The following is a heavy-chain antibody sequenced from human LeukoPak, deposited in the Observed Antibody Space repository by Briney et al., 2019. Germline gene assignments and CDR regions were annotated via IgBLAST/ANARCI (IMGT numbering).Heavy chain of an antibody. CDR3: ARTDYGDYGDAFDI. CDR2: IYSGGSI. Sequence: GGSLRLSCAASGFTVSSNYMSWVRQAPGKGLEWVSVIYSGGSIYYADSVKGRFTISRDNSKNTLYLQMNSLRAEDTAVYYCARTDYGDYGDAFDIWGQGTMVTVSS. J-gene: IGHJ3*02. D-gene: IGHD4-17*01. CDR1: GFTVSSNY. V-gene: IGHV3-53*01.